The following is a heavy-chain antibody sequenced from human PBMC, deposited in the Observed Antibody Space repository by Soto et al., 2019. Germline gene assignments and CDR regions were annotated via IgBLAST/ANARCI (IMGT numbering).Heavy chain of an antibody. CDR2: IYSSGTT. J-gene: IGHJ4*02. CDR1: CGSISSGDYY. V-gene: IGHV4-30-4*01. Sequence: SETLSLTCTVSCGSISSGDYYWSWIRQPPGKGLEWIGYIYSSGTTYYNPSLKSRVTISVDTSKNQFSLKLTSVTAADTAVYYCATTFGYNSGWYRFDYWGQGTLVTSPQ. D-gene: IGHD6-19*01. CDR3: ATTFGYNSGWYRFDY.